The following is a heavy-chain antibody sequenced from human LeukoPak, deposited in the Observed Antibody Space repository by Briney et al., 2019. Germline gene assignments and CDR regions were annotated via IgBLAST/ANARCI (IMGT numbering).Heavy chain of an antibody. CDR2: IYYSGST. Sequence: PSETLSLTCTVSGGSISSSSYYWGWIRQPPGKGLEWIGSIYYSGSTYYNPSLKSRVTISVDTSKNQFSLKLSSVTAADTAVYYCARQTYYYDSSGYYPRSNWFDPWGQGTLVTVSS. CDR3: ARQTYYYDSSGYYPRSNWFDP. CDR1: GGSISSSSYY. V-gene: IGHV4-39*01. J-gene: IGHJ5*02. D-gene: IGHD3-22*01.